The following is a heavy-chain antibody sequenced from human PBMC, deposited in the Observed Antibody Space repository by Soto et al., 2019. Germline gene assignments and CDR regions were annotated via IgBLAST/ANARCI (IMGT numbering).Heavy chain of an antibody. CDR2: IKSKTDGGTT. V-gene: IGHV3-15*01. J-gene: IGHJ4*02. CDR3: TSLYYGH. D-gene: IGHD3-16*02. CDR1: EFTFTYAW. Sequence: EVQLVESVGDLVKPGGSLRLSCAASEFTFTYAWMSWVRQAPGKGLEWVGRIKSKTDGGTTDYATPVKGRFTISRDESQNTLYLQMNSLKTEDTAVYYCTSLYYGHWGQGTLVTVSS.